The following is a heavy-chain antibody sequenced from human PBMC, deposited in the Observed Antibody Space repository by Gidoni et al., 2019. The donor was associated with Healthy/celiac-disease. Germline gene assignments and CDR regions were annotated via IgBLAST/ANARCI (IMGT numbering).Heavy chain of an antibody. CDR3: AREARATVTTYYYYYGMDV. J-gene: IGHJ6*02. V-gene: IGHV3-66*01. D-gene: IGHD4-17*01. CDR2: IYSGGST. Sequence: EVQLVESGGGLVQPGGSLRLSCAASGFTVSSNYMSWVRQAPGKVLEWVSVIYSGGSTYYADSVKGRFTISRDNSKNTLYLQMNSLRAEDTAVYYCAREARATVTTYYYYYGMDVWGQGTTVTVSS. CDR1: GFTVSSNY.